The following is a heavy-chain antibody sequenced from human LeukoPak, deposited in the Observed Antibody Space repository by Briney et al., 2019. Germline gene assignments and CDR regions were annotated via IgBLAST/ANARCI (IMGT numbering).Heavy chain of an antibody. D-gene: IGHD5-24*01. J-gene: IGHJ4*02. Sequence: SETLSLTCAVSGGSISSSNWWSWVRQPPGKGLEWIAEIHHSRSANYNPSLKSRVTISGDKSKNQFSLKLSSVTAADTAVYFCAREKMAPRALDYWGQGTLVTVSS. CDR3: AREKMAPRALDY. V-gene: IGHV4-4*02. CDR1: GGSISSSNW. CDR2: IHHSRSA.